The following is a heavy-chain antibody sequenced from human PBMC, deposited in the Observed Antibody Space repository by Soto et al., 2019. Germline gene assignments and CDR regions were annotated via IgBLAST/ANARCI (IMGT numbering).Heavy chain of an antibody. CDR1: GFTLSPYW. Sequence: GGSLRLSCAASGFTLSPYWMNWVRQAPGKGLEWVANIKQDGSEKYYVDSVKGRFVISRDNAKYSLYLQLNSLRAEDTAVYYCARDGDASGWYHYGMDVWGRGTLVTVSS. J-gene: IGHJ6*02. V-gene: IGHV3-7*01. D-gene: IGHD6-19*01. CDR2: IKQDGSEK. CDR3: ARDGDASGWYHYGMDV.